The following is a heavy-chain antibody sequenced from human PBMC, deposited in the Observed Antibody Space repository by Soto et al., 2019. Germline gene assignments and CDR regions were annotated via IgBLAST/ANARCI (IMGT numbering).Heavy chain of an antibody. CDR2: ISGYNGDT. CDR3: AKNGQPPYYYYGMDV. CDR1: GYTFSRFL. Sequence: ASVKVSCNASGYTFSRFLISWVRQAPGQGLEWMGWISGYNGDTNYAQKVQGRVTMTIDTSTNTAYLELRTLTSDDTAVYYCAKNGQPPYYYYGMDVWGQGTTVTVSS. V-gene: IGHV1-18*01. D-gene: IGHD2-8*01. J-gene: IGHJ6*02.